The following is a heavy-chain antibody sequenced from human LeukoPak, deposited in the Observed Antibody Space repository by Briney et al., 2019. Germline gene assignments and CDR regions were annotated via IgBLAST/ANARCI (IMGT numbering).Heavy chain of an antibody. J-gene: IGHJ3*01. CDR2: ISGSGGST. V-gene: IGHV3-23*01. CDR3: ARDLTYYFDSRGYYDAFDV. Sequence: GGSLRLSCAASGFTFSSYAMSWVRQAPGKGLEWVSAISGSGGSTYYADSVKGRYTISRDNSKNTLYLQMNSLRAEDTATYYCARDLTYYFDSRGYYDAFDVWGQGTMVTVSS. CDR1: GFTFSSYA. D-gene: IGHD3-22*01.